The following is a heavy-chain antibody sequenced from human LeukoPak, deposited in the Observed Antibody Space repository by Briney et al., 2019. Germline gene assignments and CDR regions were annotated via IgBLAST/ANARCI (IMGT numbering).Heavy chain of an antibody. V-gene: IGHV1-2*02. J-gene: IGHJ5*02. D-gene: IGHD3-10*01. CDR1: TSTFTDYY. CDR3: ARGYGLLWFGELGSSWFDP. Sequence: ASVKVSCKASTSTFTDYYIHWVRQAPGQGLEWMGWINPTTGGTNYAQNFQGRVTMTRDTSISIAYMELNRLRSDDTAVYYCARGYGLLWFGELGSSWFDPWGQGTLVTVSS. CDR2: INPTTGGT.